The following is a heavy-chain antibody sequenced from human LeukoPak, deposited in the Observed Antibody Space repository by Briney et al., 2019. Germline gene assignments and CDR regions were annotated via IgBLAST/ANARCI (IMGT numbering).Heavy chain of an antibody. V-gene: IGHV3-21*01. CDR2: IISSSSYI. CDR1: GFTFSSYS. J-gene: IGHJ4*02. Sequence: GGSLRLSCTASGFTFSSYSMNWVRQAPGKGLEWVSSIISSSSYIYYADSVKGRFTISRDNAKNSLSLQMNSLRDEDTAVYYCARDRGYSNYYDYWGQGTLVTVSS. D-gene: IGHD5-12*01. CDR3: ARDRGYSNYYDY.